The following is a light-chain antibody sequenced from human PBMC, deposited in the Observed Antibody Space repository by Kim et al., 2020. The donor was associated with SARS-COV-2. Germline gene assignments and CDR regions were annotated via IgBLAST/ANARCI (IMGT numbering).Light chain of an antibody. CDR1: QGICNY. CDR3: QQYISYPLN. J-gene: IGKJ4*01. CDR2: GAS. V-gene: IGKV1-16*02. Sequence: ASVGDRVTITCRASQGICNYLAWFQQKPRKAPKSLIYGASSLPSGVPSKFSGSGSGTDFTLTISSLQPEDFATYYCQQYISYPLNFGGGTKVDIK.